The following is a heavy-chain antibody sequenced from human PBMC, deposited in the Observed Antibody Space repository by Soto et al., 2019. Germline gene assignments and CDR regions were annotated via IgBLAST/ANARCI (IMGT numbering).Heavy chain of an antibody. D-gene: IGHD6-6*01. J-gene: IGHJ4*02. Sequence: PGGSLRLSCAASGFTFGSYSMNWVRQAPGKGLEWVSYISSSSSTIYYADSVKGRFTISRDNAKNSLYLQMNSLRDEDTAVYYCARDFEYSSSYYFDYWGQGTLVTVSS. CDR2: ISSSSSTI. CDR3: ARDFEYSSSYYFDY. CDR1: GFTFGSYS. V-gene: IGHV3-48*02.